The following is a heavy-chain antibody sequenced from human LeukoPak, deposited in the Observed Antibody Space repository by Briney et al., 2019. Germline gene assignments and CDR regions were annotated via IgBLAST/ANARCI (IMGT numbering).Heavy chain of an antibody. J-gene: IGHJ4*02. D-gene: IGHD2-2*01. V-gene: IGHV4-59*11. CDR2: IYYSGST. CDR3: AGGPTSSFDY. Sequence: PSETLSLTCSVSGGSISSHYWSWIRQPPGKGLEWIGYIYYSGSTKYNPSLKSRVTISVDTSKNQFSLKLSSVTAADTAVYYCAGGPTSSFDYWGQGTLVTVSS. CDR1: GGSISSHY.